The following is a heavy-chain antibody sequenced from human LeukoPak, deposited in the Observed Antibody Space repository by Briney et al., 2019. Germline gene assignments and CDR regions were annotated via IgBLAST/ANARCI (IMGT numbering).Heavy chain of an antibody. D-gene: IGHD2-2*02. CDR2: IYYSGST. CDR1: GGSISSYY. CDR3: ARAKITAADIDRPYDP. Sequence: SETLSLTRTVSGGSISSYYWSWIRQPPGKGLEWIGYIYYSGSTNYNPSLKSRVTISVKTSKNQFSLKLSSVTAADTALYYCARAKITAADIDRPYDPWGQGTLVTVSS. V-gene: IGHV4-59*01. J-gene: IGHJ5*02.